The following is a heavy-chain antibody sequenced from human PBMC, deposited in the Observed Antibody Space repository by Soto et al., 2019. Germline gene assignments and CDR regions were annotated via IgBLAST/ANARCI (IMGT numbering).Heavy chain of an antibody. V-gene: IGHV1-3*01. J-gene: IGHJ3*02. Sequence: ASVKVSCKASGYTFTSYSMHGVRQAPGQRLEWMGWINAGNGNTKYSQKFQGRVTITRDTSASTAYMELSSLRSEDTAVYYCARVTRDGYNRAFDIWGQGTMVTVSS. CDR3: ARVTRDGYNRAFDI. D-gene: IGHD5-12*01. CDR1: GYTFTSYS. CDR2: INAGNGNT.